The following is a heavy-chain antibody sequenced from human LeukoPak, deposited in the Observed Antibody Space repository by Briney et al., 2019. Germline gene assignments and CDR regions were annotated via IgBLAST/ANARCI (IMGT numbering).Heavy chain of an antibody. CDR2: ISSGSDSI. V-gene: IGHV3-21*06. Sequence: GGSLRLSCAVSGFTFSSYSMTWVRLAPGKGLEWVSSISSGSDSIYYADSVKGRFSISRDNAQNSLFLQMNSLRAEDTAVYYCVRDFRFLEDYWGQGTLVTVSS. J-gene: IGHJ4*02. CDR1: GFTFSSYS. CDR3: VRDFRFLEDY. D-gene: IGHD3-3*01.